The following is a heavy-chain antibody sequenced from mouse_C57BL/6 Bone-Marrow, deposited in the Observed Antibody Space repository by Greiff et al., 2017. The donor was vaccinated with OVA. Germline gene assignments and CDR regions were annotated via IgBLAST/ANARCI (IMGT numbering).Heavy chain of an antibody. V-gene: IGHV14-4*01. CDR1: GFNIKDDY. CDR2: IDPENGDT. J-gene: IGHJ3*01. CDR3: TPYYYGSSYGAWFAY. D-gene: IGHD1-1*01. Sequence: EVQLQQSGAELVRPGASVTLSCTASGFNIKDDYMHWVKQRPEQGLEWIGWIDPENGDTEYASKFQGKATITADTSSNTAYLQLSSLTSEDTAVYYCTPYYYGSSYGAWFAYWGQGTLVTVSA.